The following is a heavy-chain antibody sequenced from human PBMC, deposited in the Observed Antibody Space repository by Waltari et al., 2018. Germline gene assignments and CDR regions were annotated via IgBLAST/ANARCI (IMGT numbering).Heavy chain of an antibody. Sequence: VQVLESGGGLVQPGGSLRLSCAASGFPFSCLAITWVRQAPGKGLEWVYAIPGDGGSTYYADSVKGRFTISRDNSKNTVYLQMNSLRAEDTAIYYCAKDRQGVWDYWGQGTLVTVSS. V-gene: IGHV3-23*01. CDR1: GFPFSCLA. CDR2: IPGDGGST. CDR3: AKDRQGVWDY. J-gene: IGHJ4*02. D-gene: IGHD2-8*01.